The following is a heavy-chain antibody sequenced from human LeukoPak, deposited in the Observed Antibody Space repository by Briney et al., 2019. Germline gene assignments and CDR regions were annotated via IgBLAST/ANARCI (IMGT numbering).Heavy chain of an antibody. CDR1: AFTFSNYE. Sequence: GGSLRLSCAASAFTFSNYEMNWVRQAPGKGLEWVSYISGSGSSIYYADSAKGRFTISRDNAKNSLYLQMDSLRAEDTAVYYCASPGEGYCNGGSCYYFDYWGQGTLVTVSS. J-gene: IGHJ4*02. CDR2: ISGSGSSI. D-gene: IGHD2-15*01. V-gene: IGHV3-48*03. CDR3: ASPGEGYCNGGSCYYFDY.